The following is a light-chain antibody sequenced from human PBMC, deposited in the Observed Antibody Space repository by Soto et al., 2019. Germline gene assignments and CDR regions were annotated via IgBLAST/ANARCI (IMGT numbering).Light chain of an antibody. J-gene: IGLJ2*01. Sequence: AVVTQEPSLTVSPGGTVTLTCASSAGAVTSAYYTNWLQQKPGQAPRALIYSTSEKHSWTPARFSGSLLGGKAALTLSAAQPEDEADYYCLLYYGGAQVLFGGGTQLTVL. CDR2: STS. CDR1: AGAVTSAYY. V-gene: IGLV7-43*01. CDR3: LLYYGGAQVL.